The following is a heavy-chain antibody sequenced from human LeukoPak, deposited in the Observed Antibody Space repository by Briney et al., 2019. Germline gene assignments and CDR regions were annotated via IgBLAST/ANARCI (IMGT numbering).Heavy chain of an antibody. CDR3: ASGYYDFWSGYYPIDY. D-gene: IGHD3-3*01. J-gene: IGHJ4*02. CDR2: ISGSGDST. V-gene: IGHV3-23*01. Sequence: GGSLRLSCAASGFTFSSYAMSWVRQAPGKGLEWVSAISGSGDSTYYADSVKGRFTISRDNSKNTLYLQMNSLRAEDTAVYYCASGYYDFWSGYYPIDYWGQGTLVTVSS. CDR1: GFTFSSYA.